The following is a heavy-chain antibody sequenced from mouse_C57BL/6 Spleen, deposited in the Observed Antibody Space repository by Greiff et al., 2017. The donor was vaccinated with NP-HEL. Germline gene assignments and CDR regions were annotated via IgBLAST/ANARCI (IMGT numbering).Heavy chain of an antibody. J-gene: IGHJ3*01. D-gene: IGHD1-1*01. CDR3: ASTYYGSCCVAY. V-gene: IGHV1-18*01. Sequence: EVQLQQSGPELVKPGASVKIPCKASGYTFTDYNMDWVKQSHGKSLEWIGYINPNNGGTIYNQKFKGKATVTVDKSSSTAYMELSSLTSEDTAVYYCASTYYGSCCVAYWGQGTLVTVSA. CDR2: INPNNGGT. CDR1: GYTFTDYN.